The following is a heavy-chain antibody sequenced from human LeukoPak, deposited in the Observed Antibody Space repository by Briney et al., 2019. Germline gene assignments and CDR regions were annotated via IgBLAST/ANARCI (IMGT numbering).Heavy chain of an antibody. Sequence: ASVKVSCKASGYTFTGYYMHWVRQAPGQGLEWMGWLNPNSGVTNYAQKFQGRVSMTRDTSISTAYMDLSDLRSDDTAVYYCARGRNIEMTTMSGGSDYWGQGTLVTVSS. J-gene: IGHJ4*02. V-gene: IGHV1-2*02. CDR1: GYTFTGYY. CDR2: LNPNSGVT. CDR3: ARGRNIEMTTMSGGSDY. D-gene: IGHD5-24*01.